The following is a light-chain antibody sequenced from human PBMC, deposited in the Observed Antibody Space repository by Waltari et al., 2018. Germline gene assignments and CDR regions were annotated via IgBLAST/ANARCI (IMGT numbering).Light chain of an antibody. CDR1: QSVSRT. V-gene: IGKV3-20*01. CDR2: GAS. CDR3: QHYVRLPVT. Sequence: EIVLTQSPGTLSLSPGERATLSCRANQSVSRTLAWSQQKPCQAPRLLLHGASTRATGLPDRFSGSWSGTDFSLTISRLEPEDFAVYYCQHYVRLPVTFGQGTKVEIK. J-gene: IGKJ1*01.